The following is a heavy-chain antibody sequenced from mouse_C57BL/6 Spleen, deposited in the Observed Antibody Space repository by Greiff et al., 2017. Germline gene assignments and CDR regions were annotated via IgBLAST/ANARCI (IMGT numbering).Heavy chain of an antibody. V-gene: IGHV1-53*01. Sequence: QVQLKQPGTELVKPGASVKLSCKASGYTFTSYWMHWVKQRPGQGLEWIGNINPSNGGTNYNEKFKSKATLTVDKSSSTAYMQLSSLTSEDSAVYYCARDLITTVPRFDYWGQGTTLTVSS. D-gene: IGHD1-1*01. CDR2: INPSNGGT. J-gene: IGHJ2*01. CDR1: GYTFTSYW. CDR3: ARDLITTVPRFDY.